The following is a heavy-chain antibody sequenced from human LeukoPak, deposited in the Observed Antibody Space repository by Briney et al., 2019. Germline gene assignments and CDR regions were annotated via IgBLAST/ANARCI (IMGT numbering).Heavy chain of an antibody. CDR2: IYYSGST. CDR3: ARGVRYYYDSSGYYVDAFDI. CDR1: GGSISSYY. J-gene: IGHJ3*02. Sequence: SETLSLTCTVSGGSISSYYWSWIRQPPGKGLEWIGYIYYSGSTNYNPSLKGRVTISVDTSKNQFSLKLSSVTAADTAVYYCARGVRYYYDSSGYYVDAFDIWGQGTMVTVSS. V-gene: IGHV4-59*01. D-gene: IGHD3-22*01.